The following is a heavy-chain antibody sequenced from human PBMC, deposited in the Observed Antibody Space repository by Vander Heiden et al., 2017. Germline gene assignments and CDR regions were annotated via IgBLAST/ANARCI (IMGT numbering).Heavy chain of an antibody. CDR1: GFTISTYA. V-gene: IGHV3-23*01. J-gene: IGHJ4*02. Sequence: EVQLLESGGGLVQPGGSLRLSCAGSGFTISTYAINWGRQAPGKGLQWVSCISGTSGSTYYADSVKGRFTISRDKSKNTLYLQMNSLRAEDTAVYYCAKDIFGDYGGPDYWGLGTLVTVSS. D-gene: IGHD4-17*01. CDR2: ISGTSGST. CDR3: AKDIFGDYGGPDY.